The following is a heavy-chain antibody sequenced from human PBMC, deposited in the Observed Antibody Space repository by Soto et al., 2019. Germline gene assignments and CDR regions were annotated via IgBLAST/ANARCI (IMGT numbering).Heavy chain of an antibody. J-gene: IGHJ4*02. D-gene: IGHD3-22*01. CDR2: IIPILGIA. CDR1: GGTSSSYT. Sequence: SVKVSCKASGGTSSSYTISWVRQAPGQGLEWMGRIIPILGIANYAQKFQGRVTITADKSTSTAYMELSSLRSEDTAVYYCARVGDDSSGYSLNAFDYWGQGTLVTVSS. V-gene: IGHV1-69*02. CDR3: ARVGDDSSGYSLNAFDY.